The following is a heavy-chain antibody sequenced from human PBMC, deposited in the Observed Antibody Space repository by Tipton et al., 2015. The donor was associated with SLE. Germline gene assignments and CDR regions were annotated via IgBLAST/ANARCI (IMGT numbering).Heavy chain of an antibody. CDR2: IYYSGST. Sequence: TLSLTCTVSGGSISSHYWSWIRQPPGKGLEWIGYIYYSGSTNYNPSLKSRVTISLDASKNQFSLRLSSVTAADTAVYYCAREVTVTGGDAFDIWGQGTMVTVSS. CDR1: GGSISSHY. J-gene: IGHJ3*02. V-gene: IGHV4-59*11. CDR3: AREVTVTGGDAFDI. D-gene: IGHD4-17*01.